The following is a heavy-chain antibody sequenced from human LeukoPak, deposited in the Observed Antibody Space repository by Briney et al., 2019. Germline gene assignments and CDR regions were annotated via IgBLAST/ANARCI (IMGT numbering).Heavy chain of an antibody. CDR2: IYSGGST. J-gene: IGHJ4*02. CDR3: ARIYYDFWSGYSPVDY. V-gene: IGHV3-53*01. Sequence: GGSPRLSCAASGFTVSSNYMSWVRQAPGKGLEWVSVIYSGGSTYYADSVKGRFTISRDNSKITLYLQMNSLRAEDTAVYYCARIYYDFWSGYSPVDYWGQGTLVTVSS. CDR1: GFTVSSNY. D-gene: IGHD3-3*01.